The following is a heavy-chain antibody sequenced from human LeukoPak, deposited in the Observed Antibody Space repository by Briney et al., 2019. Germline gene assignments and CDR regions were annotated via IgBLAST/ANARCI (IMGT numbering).Heavy chain of an antibody. J-gene: IGHJ4*02. D-gene: IGHD2-2*02. CDR3: ARGPPRWGYCSSTSCYTVDY. CDR2: INHSGST. CDR1: GGSFSGYY. V-gene: IGHV4-34*01. Sequence: SETLSLTCAVYGGSFSGYYWSWIRQPPGKGLEWIGEINHSGSTNYNPSPKSRVTISVDTSKNQFSLKLSSVTAADTAVYYCARGPPRWGYCSSTSCYTVDYRGQGTLVTVSS.